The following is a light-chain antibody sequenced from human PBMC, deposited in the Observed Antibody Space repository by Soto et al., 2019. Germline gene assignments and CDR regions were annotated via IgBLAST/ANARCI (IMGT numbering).Light chain of an antibody. Sequence: QSVLTQPASVSGSPGPSFTISCTGTSGDVGGFNFVSWYQQHPGHDPRLIIYEVSSRRSGVCYLFSGSKYGNTAYLTISGPQAEDEADSYCNSYTLRNTLVLFGGGTQLTVL. J-gene: IGLJ3*02. CDR2: EVS. V-gene: IGLV2-14*01. CDR1: SGDVGGFNF. CDR3: NSYTLRNTLVL.